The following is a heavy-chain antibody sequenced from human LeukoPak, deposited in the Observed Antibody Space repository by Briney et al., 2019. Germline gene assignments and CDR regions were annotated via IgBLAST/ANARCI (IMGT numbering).Heavy chain of an antibody. CDR1: GYSFTSYW. D-gene: IGHD2-15*01. J-gene: IGHJ4*01. Sequence: GESLKISCKGSGYSFTSYWIGWVRQMPGKGLEWMGIIYPGDSDTRYSPSFQGQVTISADKSISTAYLQWSSLKASDTAMYYCARLSGGGVVVVAATGFDYWGXGTLXTVSS. CDR3: ARLSGGGVVVVAATGFDY. CDR2: IYPGDSDT. V-gene: IGHV5-51*01.